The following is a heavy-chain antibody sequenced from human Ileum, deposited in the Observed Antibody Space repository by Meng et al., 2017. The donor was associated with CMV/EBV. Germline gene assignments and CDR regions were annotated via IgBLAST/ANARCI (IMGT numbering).Heavy chain of an antibody. Sequence: GESLKISCAASGFTVSGNYFNWVRQAPGKGLEWVSLIHSDGRTYHADSVKGRFIISRDNSKNTIYLQMNNLKTEDTAMYYCARLQQKTWAFGMDVWGQGTTVTVSS. CDR2: IHSDGRT. CDR1: GFTVSGNY. CDR3: ARLQQKTWAFGMDV. J-gene: IGHJ6*02. V-gene: IGHV3-53*01. D-gene: IGHD1/OR15-1a*01.